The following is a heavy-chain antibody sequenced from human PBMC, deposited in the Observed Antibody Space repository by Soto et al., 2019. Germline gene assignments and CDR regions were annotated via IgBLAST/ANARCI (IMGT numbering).Heavy chain of an antibody. CDR2: ISGSGGST. D-gene: IGHD1-20*01. CDR1: GFTFSSYA. CDR3: AKGWYNWNDGFDI. V-gene: IGHV3-23*01. J-gene: IGHJ3*02. Sequence: EVQLLESGGGLVQPGGSLRLSCAASGFTFSSYAMSWVRQAPGKGLEWVSAISGSGGSTYYADSVKGRFTISRDNSKNRLYLQMNSLRAEDTAVYYCAKGWYNWNDGFDIWGQGTMVTVSS.